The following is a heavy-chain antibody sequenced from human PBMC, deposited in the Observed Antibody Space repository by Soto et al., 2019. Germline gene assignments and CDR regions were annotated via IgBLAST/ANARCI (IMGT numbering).Heavy chain of an antibody. CDR2: LSKDGANE. CDR3: AKDPSTGSADY. CDR1: GFILSNYA. V-gene: IGHV3-23*01. Sequence: GESLKISCTASGFILSNYAMNWVRQAPGKGLEWVSTLSKDGANEHYADSVKGRFTISRDGSKNTLHLQMNSLRAEDTAMYYCAKDPSTGSADYWGQGTQVTVSS. J-gene: IGHJ4*02. D-gene: IGHD3-9*01.